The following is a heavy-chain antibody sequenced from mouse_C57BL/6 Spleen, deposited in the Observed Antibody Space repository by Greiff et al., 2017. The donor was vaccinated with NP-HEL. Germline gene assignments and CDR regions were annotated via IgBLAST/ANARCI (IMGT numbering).Heavy chain of an antibody. CDR3: ARIYDGYYFDY. CDR1: GYTFTSYW. CDR2: IYPGSGST. J-gene: IGHJ2*01. Sequence: VQLQQPGAELVKPGASVKMSCKASGYTFTSYWITWVKQRPGQGLEWIGDIYPGSGSTNYNEKFKSKATLTVDISSSTAYMQLSSLTSEDSAVYYCARIYDGYYFDYWGQGTTLTVSS. D-gene: IGHD2-3*01. V-gene: IGHV1-55*01.